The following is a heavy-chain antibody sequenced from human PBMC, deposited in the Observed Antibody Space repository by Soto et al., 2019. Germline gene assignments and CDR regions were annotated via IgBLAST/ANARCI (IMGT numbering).Heavy chain of an antibody. CDR3: ARGTNVYCGGICANFDF. CDR1: GGSISSHY. Sequence: PSETLSLTCTVSGGSISSHYWSWIRQPAGKGPEWIGNIFYGGTTDYNPSFKSRVTMSVDTSKSQFSLKLSSLTAADTAVYYCARGTNVYCGGICANFDFWGQGTLVTVSS. CDR2: IFYGGTT. D-gene: IGHD2-21*01. J-gene: IGHJ4*02. V-gene: IGHV4-59*11.